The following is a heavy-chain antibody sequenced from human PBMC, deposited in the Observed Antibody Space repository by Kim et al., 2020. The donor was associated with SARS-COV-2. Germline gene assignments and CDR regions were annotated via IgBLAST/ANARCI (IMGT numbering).Heavy chain of an antibody. Sequence: GGSLRLSCTASGLTFNGNAMHWVRQAPGKGLEWVAVISSDGRNTYYRDSMKGRFSISRDNSKNTVSLEMNNLRAEDTGIYLCARDVAAGNRGWFRRGMDV. CDR1: GLTFNGNA. CDR2: ISSDGRNT. D-gene: IGHD6-19*01. CDR3: ARDVAAGNRGWFRRGMDV. J-gene: IGHJ6*03. V-gene: IGHV3-30*04.